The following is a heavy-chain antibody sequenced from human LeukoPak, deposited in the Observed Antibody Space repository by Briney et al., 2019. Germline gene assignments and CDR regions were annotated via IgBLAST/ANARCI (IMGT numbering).Heavy chain of an antibody. CDR2: FDPEDGER. D-gene: IGHD1-26*01. CDR3: ARDRRWELQSPLRYYYGMDV. J-gene: IGHJ6*02. V-gene: IGHV1-24*01. CDR1: GDTLTVLS. Sequence: ASVKVSCKVSGDTLTVLSMHWVRQAPGKGLEWMGGFDPEDGERIYAQKFQGRVTMTEDTSTDTAYMELSSLRSEDTTVYYCARDRRWELQSPLRYYYGMDVWGQGTTVTVSS.